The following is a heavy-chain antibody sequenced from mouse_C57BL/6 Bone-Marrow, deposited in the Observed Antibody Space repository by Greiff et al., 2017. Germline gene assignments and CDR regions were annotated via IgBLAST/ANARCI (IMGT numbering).Heavy chain of an antibody. CDR3: ASRGTTVGPNYAMDY. CDR1: GYTFTSYW. V-gene: IGHV1-52*01. CDR2: IDPSDSET. D-gene: IGHD1-1*01. Sequence: VQLQQPGAELVRPGSSVKLSCKASGYTFTSYWMHWVKQRPIQGLEWIGNIDPSDSETHYNQKFKDKATLTVDKSSSTAYMQLSSLTSEDSAVYYCASRGTTVGPNYAMDYWGQGTSVTVSS. J-gene: IGHJ4*01.